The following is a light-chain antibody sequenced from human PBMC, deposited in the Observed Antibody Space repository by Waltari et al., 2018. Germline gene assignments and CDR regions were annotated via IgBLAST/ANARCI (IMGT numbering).Light chain of an antibody. CDR1: QSVLHRSNMRNH. Sequence: DIVMTQSPDSLAVSLGERATINCKSSQSVLHRSNMRNHLAWYQHKRGQPPKLIIYWASTRESGVPDRFSGSGSGTDFTLTISSLQAEDVAVYYCQQYYTTPRTFGQGTTVEIK. V-gene: IGKV4-1*01. CDR3: QQYYTTPRT. CDR2: WAS. J-gene: IGKJ1*01.